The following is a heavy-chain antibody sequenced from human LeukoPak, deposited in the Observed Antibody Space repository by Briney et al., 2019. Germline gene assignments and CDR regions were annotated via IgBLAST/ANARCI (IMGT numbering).Heavy chain of an antibody. D-gene: IGHD2-15*01. V-gene: IGHV3-7*01. CDR1: GFTFSSYW. CDR2: MNIDGSEK. CDR3: ASWGPPGCSGGSCYFGY. Sequence: GGSLRLSCAAPGFTFSSYWMGWVRQAPGKRLEWVANMNIDGSEKYYADSVKGRFTISRDNAKNSVYLQMKSLRAEDTAVYYCASWGPPGCSGGSCYFGYWGQGTLVTVSS. J-gene: IGHJ4*02.